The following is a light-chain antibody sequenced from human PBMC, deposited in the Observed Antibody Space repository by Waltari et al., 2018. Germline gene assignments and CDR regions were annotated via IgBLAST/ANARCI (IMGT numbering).Light chain of an antibody. Sequence: QSALTQPASVSGSPRQSLTISCTGTSSDVAGHNYISWYQQHPGKAPKLMIYDVSKRPSGVSNRFSGSKSGNTASLTISGLQAEDEADYYCSSYTSSSTYVFGTGTKVTVL. CDR1: SSDVAGHNY. CDR3: SSYTSSSTYV. V-gene: IGLV2-14*01. CDR2: DVS. J-gene: IGLJ1*01.